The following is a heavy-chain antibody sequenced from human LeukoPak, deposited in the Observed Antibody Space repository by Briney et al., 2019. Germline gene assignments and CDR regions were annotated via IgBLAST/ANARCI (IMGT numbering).Heavy chain of an antibody. Sequence: GGSLRLSCAASGFSFSSYWMHWVRQAPGKGPVWVSLISNDESTIIYADSVKGRFTISRDNAKNTLYLQMSSLRAEDTAVYYCARDAGSYYYYYMDVWGKGTTVTVSS. CDR1: GFSFSSYW. CDR3: ARDAGSYYYYYMDV. CDR2: ISNDESTI. J-gene: IGHJ6*03. V-gene: IGHV3-74*01. D-gene: IGHD3-10*01.